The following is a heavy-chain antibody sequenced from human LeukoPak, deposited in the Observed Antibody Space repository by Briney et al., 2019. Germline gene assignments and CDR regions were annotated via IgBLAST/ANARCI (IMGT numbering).Heavy chain of an antibody. CDR3: ARDAAVAVAFDI. V-gene: IGHV1-24*01. CDR2: FDPEVGKT. Sequence: ASVKVSCKVSGYTLTELSMHWVRQAPGKGLEWMGGFDPEVGKTIYAQKFQGRVTMTEDTSTDTAYMELSRLRSDDTAVYYCARDAAVAVAFDIWGQGTMVTVSS. D-gene: IGHD6-19*01. CDR1: GYTLTELS. J-gene: IGHJ3*02.